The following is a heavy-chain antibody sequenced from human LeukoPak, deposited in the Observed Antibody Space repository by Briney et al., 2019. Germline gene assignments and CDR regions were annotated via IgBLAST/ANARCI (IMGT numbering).Heavy chain of an antibody. V-gene: IGHV4-39*07. J-gene: IGHJ5*02. D-gene: IGHD6-19*01. CDR1: GGSISSSSYY. Sequence: SETLSLTCTVSGGSISSSSYYWGWIRQPPGKGLEWIGSIYYSGSTYYNPSLKSRVTISVDTSKNQFSLKLSSVTAADTAVYYCARGGGGQWLESQFDPWGQGTLVTVSS. CDR3: ARGGGGQWLESQFDP. CDR2: IYYSGST.